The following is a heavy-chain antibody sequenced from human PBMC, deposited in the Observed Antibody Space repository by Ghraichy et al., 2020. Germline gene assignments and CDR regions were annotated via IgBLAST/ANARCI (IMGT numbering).Heavy chain of an antibody. V-gene: IGHV3-23*01. CDR1: GFTFSNYA. D-gene: IGHD6-19*01. CDR2: IDTSGGTT. J-gene: IGHJ4*02. CDR3: AKDPRFRVAVAGADY. Sequence: GESLNISCAASGFTFSNYAMNWVRQAPGKGLVWVSSIDTSGGTTHYADSVKGRFTITRDNSKNTLYLQMNSLRADDTAVYYCAKDPRFRVAVAGADYLGQGTLVTVSS.